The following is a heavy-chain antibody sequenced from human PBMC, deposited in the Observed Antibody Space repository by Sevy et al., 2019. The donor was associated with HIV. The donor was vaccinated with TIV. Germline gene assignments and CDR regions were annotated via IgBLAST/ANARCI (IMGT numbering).Heavy chain of an antibody. CDR3: ANSRGRYEGSSWLYYYYIMDV. CDR2: ISNDGSDK. Sequence: LSLTCVAAGFSFSRHGMHWARQAPGKGLEWVAVISNDGSDKEYAESVKGRFTVSRDNSKDTVYLQLNSLRLDDTAVYYCANSRGRYEGSSWLYYYYIMDVWGQGTTVTVSS. D-gene: IGHD6-13*01. V-gene: IGHV3-30*18. J-gene: IGHJ6*02. CDR1: GFSFSRHG.